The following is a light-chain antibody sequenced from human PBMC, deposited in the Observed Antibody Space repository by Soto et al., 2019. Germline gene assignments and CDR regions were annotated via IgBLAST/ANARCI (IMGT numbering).Light chain of an antibody. CDR2: AAS. V-gene: IGKV1-8*01. CDR3: QQYYSYPRT. J-gene: IGKJ4*01. Sequence: AIRMTESTSSLSASTGDRVTITCRASQGISSYLAWYQQKPGKAPKLLIYAASTLQSGVPSRFSGSGSGTDFTLTISCLQSEDFATHYCQQYYSYPRTFGGGTKVDIK. CDR1: QGISSY.